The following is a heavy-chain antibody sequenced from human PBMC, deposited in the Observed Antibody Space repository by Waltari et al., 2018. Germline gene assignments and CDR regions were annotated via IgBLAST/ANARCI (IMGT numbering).Heavy chain of an antibody. CDR3: ARDHEITFGGVIGSFDY. D-gene: IGHD3-16*02. Sequence: EWVANIKQDGSEKYYVDSVKGRFTISRDNAKNSLYLQMKSLRAEDTAVYYCARDHEITFGGVIGSFDYWGQGTLVTVSS. V-gene: IGHV3-7*01. J-gene: IGHJ4*02. CDR2: IKQDGSEK.